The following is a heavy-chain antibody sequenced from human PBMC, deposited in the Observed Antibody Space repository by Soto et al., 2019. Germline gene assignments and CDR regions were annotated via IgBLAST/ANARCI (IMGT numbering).Heavy chain of an antibody. V-gene: IGHV3-48*03. CDR2: ISSSGSTI. Sequence: VQLVESGGGLVQPGGSLRLSCAASGFTFSSYEMNWVRQAPGKGLEWVSYISSSGSTIYYADSVKGRFTISRDNAKNSLYLQMNSLRAEDTAVYYCARVSSDYDILTGSFDYWGQGTLVTVSS. CDR1: GFTFSSYE. D-gene: IGHD3-9*01. CDR3: ARVSSDYDILTGSFDY. J-gene: IGHJ4*02.